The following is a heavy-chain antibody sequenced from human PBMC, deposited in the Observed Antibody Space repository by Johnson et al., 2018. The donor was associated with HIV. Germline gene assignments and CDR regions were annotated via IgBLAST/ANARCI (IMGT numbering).Heavy chain of an antibody. D-gene: IGHD3-10*01. CDR1: GFTFSSYD. CDR3: ARGSYYHYGDAFDI. CDR2: IGTAGDT. V-gene: IGHV3-13*01. Sequence: VQLVESGGGLVQPGGSLRLSCAASGFTFSSYDMHWVRQATGKGLEWVSAIGTAGDTYYSGSVKGRFTISRENAKNSLYLQMNSLRAEDTAVYYCARGSYYHYGDAFDIWGQGTMVTVSS. J-gene: IGHJ3*02.